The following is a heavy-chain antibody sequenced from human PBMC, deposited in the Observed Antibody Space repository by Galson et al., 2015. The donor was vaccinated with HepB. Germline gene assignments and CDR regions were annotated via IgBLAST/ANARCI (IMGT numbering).Heavy chain of an antibody. V-gene: IGHV4-39*07. CDR1: GGSISSSSYY. CDR3: ARGGLGPAHYFDY. D-gene: IGHD1-14*01. Sequence: TLSLTCTVSGGSISSSSYYWGWIRQPPGKGLEWIGTLHYSGSTYYNPSLNSRVTTLVDTSKQQFSLKLSSVTAADTAVYYCARGGLGPAHYFDYWGQGTLVTVSS. J-gene: IGHJ4*02. CDR2: LHYSGST.